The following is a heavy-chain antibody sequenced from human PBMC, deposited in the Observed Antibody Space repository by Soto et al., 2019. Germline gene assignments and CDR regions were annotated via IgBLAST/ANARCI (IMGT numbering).Heavy chain of an antibody. Sequence: GASVKVSCKTSGYTFTNYGISWVRQAPGQGLEWMGWISADNGNTNYARNLQGRVTTTTDTSTGTSYMVLRSLTSDDTAVYYCARRGVLPDYWGQGTLVTVSS. CDR2: ISADNGNT. CDR3: ARRGVLPDY. D-gene: IGHD3-10*01. V-gene: IGHV1-18*01. J-gene: IGHJ4*02. CDR1: GYTFTNYG.